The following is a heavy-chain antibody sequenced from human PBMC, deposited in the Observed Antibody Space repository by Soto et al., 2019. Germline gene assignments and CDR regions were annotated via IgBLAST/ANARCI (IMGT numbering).Heavy chain of an antibody. Sequence: EVQVVESGGGLVKPGGSLRLSCAASGFTFITYIMNWVRQAPGKGLELVSSITSTTTYIYYADSVKGRFTISRDKAKKSPYLQINILRDEDPAVYYRASHYRGGGYEPLDVCGQGTTVNVSS. D-gene: IGHD5-12*01. J-gene: IGHJ6*02. CDR3: ASHYRGGGYEPLDV. CDR2: ITSTTTYI. V-gene: IGHV3-21*01. CDR1: GFTFITYI.